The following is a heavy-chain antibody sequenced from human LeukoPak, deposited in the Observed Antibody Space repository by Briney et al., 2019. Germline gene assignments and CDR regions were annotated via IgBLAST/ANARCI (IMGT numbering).Heavy chain of an antibody. V-gene: IGHV1-69*05. J-gene: IGHJ5*02. D-gene: IGHD3-10*01. Sequence: SVKVSCKASGYTFTGYYMHWVRQAPGQGLEWMGRIIPIFGTANYAQKFQGRVTTTTDESTSTAYMELSSLRSEDTAVYYCAATLYGSGSSYNWFDPWGQGTLVTVSS. CDR2: IIPIFGTA. CDR1: GYTFTGYY. CDR3: AATLYGSGSSYNWFDP.